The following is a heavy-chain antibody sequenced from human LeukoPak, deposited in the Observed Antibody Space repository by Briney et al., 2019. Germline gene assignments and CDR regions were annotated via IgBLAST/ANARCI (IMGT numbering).Heavy chain of an antibody. CDR1: GFTFSKFE. Sequence: PGGPLSLSCAVSGFTFSKFEGNWVRRAPRRGLEGVSYIVSGSGAIYYAASVSGRFTISRDKSKNTMYLQVNSLRAADTAMYFCARVQEMDTVLPAFHYWGQGTLVTVSS. V-gene: IGHV3-48*01. CDR3: ARVQEMDTVLPAFHY. D-gene: IGHD5-24*01. CDR2: IVSGSGAI. J-gene: IGHJ4*02.